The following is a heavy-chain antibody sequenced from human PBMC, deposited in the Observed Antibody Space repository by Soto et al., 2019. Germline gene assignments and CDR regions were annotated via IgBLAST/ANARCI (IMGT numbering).Heavy chain of an antibody. CDR3: ARTSSSTSHPIAAAGPYNFDY. CDR2: IYYSGST. J-gene: IGHJ4*02. V-gene: IGHV4-39*01. D-gene: IGHD6-13*01. CDR1: GGSISSSSYY. Sequence: PSETLSLTCTVSGGSISSSSYYWGWIRQPPGKGLEWIGSIYYSGSTYYNPSLKSRVTISVDTSKNQFSLKLSSVTAADTAVYYCARTSSSTSHPIAAAGPYNFDYWGQGTLVTVSS.